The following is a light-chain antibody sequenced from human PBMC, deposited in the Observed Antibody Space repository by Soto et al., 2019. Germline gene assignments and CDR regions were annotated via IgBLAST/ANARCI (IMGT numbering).Light chain of an antibody. Sequence: QSVLTQPASVSGSPGQSITISCTGTSSDIGRYNYVSWYQQYPGKAPKFMIYDVSNRPSGVSNRFSGSKSGNTASLTFFGLQAEDEADYYCSSYISSSTYVFGTGTKVTVL. CDR2: DVS. J-gene: IGLJ1*01. V-gene: IGLV2-14*01. CDR3: SSYISSSTYV. CDR1: SSDIGRYNY.